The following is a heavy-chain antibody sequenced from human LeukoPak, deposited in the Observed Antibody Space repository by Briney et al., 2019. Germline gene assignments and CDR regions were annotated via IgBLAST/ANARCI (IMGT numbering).Heavy chain of an antibody. CDR1: GFIVSSNY. CDR2: IYIGGST. CDR3: ASGQHNFDY. J-gene: IGHJ4*02. Sequence: PGGSLRLSCAASGFIVSSNYMNWVRQAPGKGLEWVSVIYIGGSTYYADSVKGRFSISRDNSKNTLYLQMNSLRAEDTAVYYCASGQHNFDYWGQGTLVTVSS. V-gene: IGHV3-66*01.